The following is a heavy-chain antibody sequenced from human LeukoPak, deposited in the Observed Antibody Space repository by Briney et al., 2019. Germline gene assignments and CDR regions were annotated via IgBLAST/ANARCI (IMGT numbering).Heavy chain of an antibody. D-gene: IGHD1-26*01. CDR1: GYTFTSYG. J-gene: IGHJ4*02. V-gene: IGHV1-18*01. CDR2: ISAYNGNT. CDR3: AREGTSDIGSYSFDY. Sequence: GAPVKVSCKASGYTFTSYGISWVRQPPGQGLEWMGWISAYNGNTNYAQKFQGRVTITAGESTSTAYMELSSLRSEDTAVYYCAREGTSDIGSYSFDYWGQGTLVTVSS.